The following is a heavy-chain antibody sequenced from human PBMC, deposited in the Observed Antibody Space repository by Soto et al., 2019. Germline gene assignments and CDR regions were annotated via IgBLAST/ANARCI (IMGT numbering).Heavy chain of an antibody. CDR2: IFHTGIT. V-gene: IGHV4-4*08. J-gene: IGHJ3*01. CDR3: ARRAFCSSARCFDGFDV. Sequence: SETLYLTCTICGLSIIDYYLSWIRQPPGKGLEWIAYIFHTGITNYNPSLQSRVSISIDTSQKQISLRLTSVTAADTAVYYCARRAFCSSARCFDGFDVWGQGTAVT. D-gene: IGHD6-13*01. CDR1: GLSIIDYY.